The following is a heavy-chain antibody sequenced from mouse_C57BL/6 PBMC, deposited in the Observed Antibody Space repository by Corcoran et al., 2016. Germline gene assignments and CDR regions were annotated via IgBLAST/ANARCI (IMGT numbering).Heavy chain of an antibody. D-gene: IGHD1-2*01. CDR3: ARETTAHWYFDV. J-gene: IGHJ1*03. CDR2: INPYNGGT. CDR1: GYTFTDYY. Sequence: EVQLQQSGPVLVKPGASVKMSCKASGYTFTDYYMNWVKQSHGKSLEWIGVINPYNGGTSYNQKFKGKATLTVDKSSSTAYMELNSLTSEDSAVYYCARETTAHWYFDVWGTGTTVTVSS. V-gene: IGHV1-19*01.